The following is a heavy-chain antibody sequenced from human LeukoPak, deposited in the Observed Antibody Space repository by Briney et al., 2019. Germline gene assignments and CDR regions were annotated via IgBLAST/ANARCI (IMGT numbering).Heavy chain of an antibody. D-gene: IGHD2-2*01. CDR3: ARMAVVPAAIDY. J-gene: IGHJ4*02. V-gene: IGHV3-48*02. CDR1: GFTFSGYS. Sequence: GGSLRLSCAASGFTFSGYSMNWVRQAPGKGLEWVSYISSSSSTIHYADSVKGRFTISRDNAKNSLYLQMNSLRDEDTAVYYCARMAVVPAAIDYWGQGTLVTVSS. CDR2: ISSSSSTI.